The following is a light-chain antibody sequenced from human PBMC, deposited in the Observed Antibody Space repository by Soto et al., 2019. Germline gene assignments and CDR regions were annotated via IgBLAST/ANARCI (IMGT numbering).Light chain of an antibody. Sequence: SVLTQSPPTLSSFPGDRVTLSCRASQAVNTRLAWYQHKPGQAPRLLIYLTSNRAAGIPARFSGSGSGTDFTLTISDVEPEDFAVYYCHQRQSWPRTFGQGTKV. CDR3: HQRQSWPRT. CDR2: LTS. J-gene: IGKJ1*01. CDR1: QAVNTR. V-gene: IGKV3-11*01.